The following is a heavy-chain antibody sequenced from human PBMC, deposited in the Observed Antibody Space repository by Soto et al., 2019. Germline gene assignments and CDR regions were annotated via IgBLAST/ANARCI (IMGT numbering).Heavy chain of an antibody. CDR3: EHTESVGSGYYSLPYFDY. D-gene: IGHD3-3*01. Sequence: SVKVSCKASGGTFSSYAISWVRQAPGQGLEWMGGIIPIFGTANYAQKFQGRVTITADESTSTAYMELSSLRSEDTAVYYCEHTESVGSGYYSLPYFDYWGQGTLVTVSS. J-gene: IGHJ4*02. V-gene: IGHV1-69*13. CDR1: GGTFSSYA. CDR2: IIPIFGTA.